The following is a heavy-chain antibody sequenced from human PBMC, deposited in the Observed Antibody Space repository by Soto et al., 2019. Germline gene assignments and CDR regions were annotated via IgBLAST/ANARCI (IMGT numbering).Heavy chain of an antibody. V-gene: IGHV3-9*01. CDR2: ISYNSGSI. Sequence: EVQLVESGGGLVQPGRSLRLSCAASGFRFDDYAMHWVRQAPGKGLEWVSGISYNSGSIGYADSVKGRFTISRDIAKNSLYLQMNSLRADDTALYYCIKDIEENQLLYDAFDIWGQGTMVTVSS. CDR1: GFRFDDYA. J-gene: IGHJ3*02. D-gene: IGHD2-2*01. CDR3: IKDIEENQLLYDAFDI.